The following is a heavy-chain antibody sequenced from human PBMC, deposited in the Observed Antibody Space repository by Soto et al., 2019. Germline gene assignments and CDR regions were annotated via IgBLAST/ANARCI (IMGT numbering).Heavy chain of an antibody. CDR3: ARDHKWDGMDV. CDR1: GGSFSSDSFI. V-gene: IGHV4-31*03. CDR2: IYYSGTT. J-gene: IGHJ6*02. Sequence: ASETLSLTCSVSGGSFSSDSFIWSWVRQLPGKGLEWIGYIYYSGTTYYNPSLKSRVIMSVDTSKNQFSLKLSSVTAADTAVYYCARDHKWDGMDVWGQGTTVTVSS. D-gene: IGHD1-26*01.